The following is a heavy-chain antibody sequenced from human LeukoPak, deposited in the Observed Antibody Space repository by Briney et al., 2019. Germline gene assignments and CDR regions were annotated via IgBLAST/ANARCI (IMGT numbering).Heavy chain of an antibody. CDR2: IKQDGSEK. D-gene: IGHD2/OR15-2a*01. V-gene: IGHV3-7*04. Sequence: GGSLRLSCAASGFTFSNYWMNWIRQAPGKGLEWVANIKQDGSEKYYVDSVKGRFAISRGNAANSLFLQMNSLRAEDTAVYYCARGSLSAYDIWGQGTMVTVSS. CDR1: GFTFSNYW. CDR3: ARGSLSAYDI. J-gene: IGHJ3*02.